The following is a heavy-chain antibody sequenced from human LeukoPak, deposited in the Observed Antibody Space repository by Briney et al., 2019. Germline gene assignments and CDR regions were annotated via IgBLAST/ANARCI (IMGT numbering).Heavy chain of an antibody. V-gene: IGHV4-34*01. CDR1: GGSFSGYY. D-gene: IGHD5-12*01. Sequence: PSETLSLTCAVYGGSFSGYYWSWIRQPPGKGLEWIGEINHSGSTNYNPSLKSRVTISVDTSKNQFSPKLSSVTAADTAVYYCARRSGYRSAFDYWGQGTLVTVSS. J-gene: IGHJ4*02. CDR3: ARRSGYRSAFDY. CDR2: INHSGST.